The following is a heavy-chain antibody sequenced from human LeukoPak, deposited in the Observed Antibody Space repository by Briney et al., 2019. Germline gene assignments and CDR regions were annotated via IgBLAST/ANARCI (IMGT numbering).Heavy chain of an antibody. CDR3: TREYSSSSDY. CDR1: SGSISSSSHH. CDR2: IYYSGNT. D-gene: IGHD6-6*01. Sequence: SETLSLTCTVSSGSISSSSHHWSWVRQPPGKGLEWIGSIYYSGNTYYNPSLKSRVTISVDTSKNQFSLKLTSVTAADTAVYYCTREYSSSSDYWGQGTLVTVSS. V-gene: IGHV4-39*02. J-gene: IGHJ4*02.